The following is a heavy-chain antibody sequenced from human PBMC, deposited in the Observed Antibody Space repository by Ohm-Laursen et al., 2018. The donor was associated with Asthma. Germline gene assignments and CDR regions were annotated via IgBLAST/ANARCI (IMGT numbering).Heavy chain of an antibody. D-gene: IGHD4-17*01. J-gene: IGHJ4*02. V-gene: IGHV3-23*01. CDR2: ISSTGGST. CDR1: KFTFSNYA. CDR3: AKDLGTVTKGYFDY. Sequence: SLRLSCAASKFTFSNYAMNWVRQPPGKGLEWVSEISSTGGSTDYADSVKGRFTTSRDNSKSTMYLQMNSLRAEDTAVYYCAKDLGTVTKGYFDYWGQGTLVTVSS.